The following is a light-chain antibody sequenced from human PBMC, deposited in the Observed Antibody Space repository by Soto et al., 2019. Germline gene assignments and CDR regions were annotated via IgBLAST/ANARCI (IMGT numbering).Light chain of an antibody. V-gene: IGKV3-20*01. CDR1: ESVRTDP. Sequence: EVVLTQSPGTLSLSPGERATLSCRASESVRTDPLAWYQQRRGQPPRLLIFGTSSRATGIPDRFSGRGSETDFTLTITRLEPEDFAVYFCQQSGGSLYTFGQGTKVDIK. CDR2: GTS. J-gene: IGKJ2*01. CDR3: QQSGGSLYT.